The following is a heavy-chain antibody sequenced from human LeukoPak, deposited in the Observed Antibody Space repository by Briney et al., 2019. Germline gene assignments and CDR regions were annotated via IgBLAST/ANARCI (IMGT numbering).Heavy chain of an antibody. CDR2: IYYSGST. CDR1: GGSISYGGYY. Sequence: SETLSLTCTVSGGSISYGGYYWSWIRQPPGKGLEWIGSIYYSGSTYYNPSLKSRVTISVDTSKNQFSLKLSSVTAADTAVYYCARRQQQLVFDYWGQGTLVTVSS. V-gene: IGHV4-39*07. D-gene: IGHD6-13*01. J-gene: IGHJ4*02. CDR3: ARRQQQLVFDY.